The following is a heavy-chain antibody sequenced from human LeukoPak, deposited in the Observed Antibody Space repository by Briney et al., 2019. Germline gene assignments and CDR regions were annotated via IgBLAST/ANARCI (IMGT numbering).Heavy chain of an antibody. Sequence: SETLSLTXTVSGGSISSYYWSWIRQPPGKGLEWIGYIYYSGSTNYNPSLKSRVTISVDTSKNQFSLKLSSVTAADTAVYYCARGQWLVLGWFDPWGQGTLVTVSS. CDR3: ARGQWLVLGWFDP. D-gene: IGHD6-19*01. J-gene: IGHJ5*02. CDR2: IYYSGST. CDR1: GGSISSYY. V-gene: IGHV4-59*01.